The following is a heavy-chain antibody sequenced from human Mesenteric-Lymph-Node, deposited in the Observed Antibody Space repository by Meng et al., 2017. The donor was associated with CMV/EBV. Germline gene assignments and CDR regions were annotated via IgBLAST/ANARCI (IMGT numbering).Heavy chain of an antibody. CDR2: IIPIFGTA. J-gene: IGHJ6*02. V-gene: IGHV1-69*05. CDR1: GGTFSSYA. CDR3: ARGGIPSSNLYGMDV. D-gene: IGHD1-14*01. Sequence: SVKVSCKASGGTFSSYAISWVRQAPGQGLEWMGGIIPIFGTANYAQKFQGRVTITTDESTSTAYMELSSPRSEDTAVYYCARGGIPSSNLYGMDVWGQGTTVTVSS.